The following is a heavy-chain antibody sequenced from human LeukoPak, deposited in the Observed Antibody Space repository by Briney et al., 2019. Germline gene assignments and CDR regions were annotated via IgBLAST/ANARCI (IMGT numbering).Heavy chain of an antibody. V-gene: IGHV3-30*04. D-gene: IGHD3-10*01. CDR3: ARDYISRITMARGVPPLYNWFDP. Sequence: GGSLRLSCAASGFTFSSYAMHWVRQAPGKGLEWVAVISYDGSNKYYADSVKGRFTISRDNSKNTPYLQMNSLRAEDTAVYYCARDYISRITMARGVPPLYNWFDPWGQGTLVTVSS. CDR2: ISYDGSNK. J-gene: IGHJ5*02. CDR1: GFTFSSYA.